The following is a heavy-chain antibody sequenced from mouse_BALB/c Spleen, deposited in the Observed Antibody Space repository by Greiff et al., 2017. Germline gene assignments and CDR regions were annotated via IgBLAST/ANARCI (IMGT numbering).Heavy chain of an antibody. CDR1: GYTFTSYW. Sequence: VKLQQSGAELARPGASVKLSCKASGYTFTSYWMQWVKQRPGQGLEWIGAIYPGDGDTRYTQKFKGKATLTADKSSSTAYMQLSSLASEDSAVYYCARKEYGNYEAYWGQGTLVTVSA. V-gene: IGHV1-87*01. CDR3: ARKEYGNYEAY. CDR2: IYPGDGDT. D-gene: IGHD2-10*02. J-gene: IGHJ3*01.